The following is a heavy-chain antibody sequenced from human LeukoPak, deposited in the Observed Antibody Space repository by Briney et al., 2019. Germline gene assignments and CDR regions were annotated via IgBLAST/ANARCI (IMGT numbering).Heavy chain of an antibody. CDR3: ARERGDYDSDNWFDS. V-gene: IGHV4-59*01. D-gene: IGHD4-17*01. CDR1: GASIGSYF. J-gene: IGHJ5*01. CDR2: IYYGGGT. Sequence: SETLSLTCTVSGASIGSYFWSWLRQPPGKGLEWIGYIYYGGGTNYNPSFESRITISVDTSKIRISLNLTSVTASDTAIYYCARERGDYDSDNWFDSWGQGTLVTVSS.